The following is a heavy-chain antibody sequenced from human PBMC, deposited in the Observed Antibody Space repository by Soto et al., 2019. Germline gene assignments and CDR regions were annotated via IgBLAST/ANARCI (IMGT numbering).Heavy chain of an antibody. CDR1: GGSISTYY. Sequence: SETLSLTCNVSGGSISTYYWSWIRQPPGKGLEWIGFIFYSGITNYNPSLKSRVTISVDTSKNQFSLKLSSVTAADTAVYYCARPYNYGIDYWGQGILVTVSS. CDR2: IFYSGIT. CDR3: ARPYNYGIDY. J-gene: IGHJ4*02. D-gene: IGHD5-18*01. V-gene: IGHV4-59*08.